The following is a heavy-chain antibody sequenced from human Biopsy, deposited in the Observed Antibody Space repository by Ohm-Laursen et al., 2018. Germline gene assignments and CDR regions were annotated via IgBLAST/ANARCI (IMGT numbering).Heavy chain of an antibody. D-gene: IGHD4-17*01. V-gene: IGHV4-34*08. J-gene: IGHJ4*02. Sequence: TLSLTCVVYGATSSDYYWSWIRQPPGKGLEWLGQIHRSGNTHYNPSLKGRLTISANTSKNQFSLKLTSVTAADTAVHFCGNEIYGRDYWGQGALVTVSS. CDR3: GNEIYGRDY. CDR1: GATSSDYY. CDR2: IHRSGNT.